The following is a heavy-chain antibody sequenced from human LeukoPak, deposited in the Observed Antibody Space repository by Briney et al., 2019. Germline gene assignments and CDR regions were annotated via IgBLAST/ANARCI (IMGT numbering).Heavy chain of an antibody. CDR1: GFTFSNYS. Sequence: GGSLRLSCAASGFTFSNYSMNWVRQAPGKGLEWVSSIGTTGSYIFYADSVKGRFTISRDNAKNTLYLQMNSLRAEDTAVYYCARRGGPAYFDYWGQGSLVTVSS. CDR2: IGTTGSYI. J-gene: IGHJ4*02. D-gene: IGHD3-16*01. CDR3: ARRGGPAYFDY. V-gene: IGHV3-21*01.